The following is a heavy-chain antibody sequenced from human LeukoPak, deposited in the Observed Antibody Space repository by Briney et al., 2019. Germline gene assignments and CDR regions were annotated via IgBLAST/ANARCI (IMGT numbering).Heavy chain of an antibody. CDR2: IKQDGSEK. V-gene: IGHV3-7*01. J-gene: IGHJ4*02. CDR3: ARKNGLDY. CDR1: GLTFSSAW. Sequence: GGSLRLSCAASGLTFSSAWMSWVRQAPGKGLEWVANIKQDGSEKYYVDSVKGRFTISRDNAKNSLYLQMNSLRAEDTAVYYCARKNGLDYWGQGTLVTVSS.